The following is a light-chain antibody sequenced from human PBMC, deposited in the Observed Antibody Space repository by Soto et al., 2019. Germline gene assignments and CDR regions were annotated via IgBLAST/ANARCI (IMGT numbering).Light chain of an antibody. V-gene: IGKV3-20*01. CDR3: QQYGSSIT. Sequence: EIVLTQSPGTLSLSPGERATLSCRASQSVSSSYLAWYQQKPGQAPRLHIYGASSRATGIPDRFSGSGSGTDFTLTSSRLEPEDCAVYYCQQYGSSITVGQGTRLQI. CDR1: QSVSSSY. J-gene: IGKJ5*01. CDR2: GAS.